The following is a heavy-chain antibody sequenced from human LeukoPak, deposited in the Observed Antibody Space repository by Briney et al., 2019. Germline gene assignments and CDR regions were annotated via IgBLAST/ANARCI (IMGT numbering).Heavy chain of an antibody. J-gene: IGHJ4*02. D-gene: IGHD3-10*01. V-gene: IGHV3-30*04. Sequence: GGSLRLSCAASGFTFSSYAMHWVRQAPGKGLEWVAVISYDGSNKYYADSVKGRFTISRDNSKNTLYLQMNSLRAEDTAVYYCARDSGILLLLYWGQGTLVTVSS. CDR3: ARDSGILLLLY. CDR1: GFTFSSYA. CDR2: ISYDGSNK.